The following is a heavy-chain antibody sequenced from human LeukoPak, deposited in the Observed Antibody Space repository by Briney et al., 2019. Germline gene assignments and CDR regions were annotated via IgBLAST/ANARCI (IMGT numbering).Heavy chain of an antibody. V-gene: IGHV1-2*02. J-gene: IGHJ5*02. D-gene: IGHD2-2*01. CDR1: GDTFTGYY. Sequence: ASVKVSCKASGDTFTGYYMHWVRQAPGQGLEWMGWINPNIGGTNYAQKFQGRVTMTRDTSISTAYMELSRLRSDDTAVYYCARDRYCSSTSCSVRPYNWLDAWGQGTLVTVSS. CDR3: ARDRYCSSTSCSVRPYNWLDA. CDR2: INPNIGGT.